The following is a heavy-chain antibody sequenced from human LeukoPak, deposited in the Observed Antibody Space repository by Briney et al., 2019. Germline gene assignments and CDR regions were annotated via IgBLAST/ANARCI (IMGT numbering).Heavy chain of an antibody. CDR3: ARGLVEAAAGIYGMDV. D-gene: IGHD6-13*01. Sequence: SETLSLTCAVYGGSFSGYYWSWIRQPPGKGLEWIGEINHSGSNNYNPSLKSRVTISVDTSKNQFSLKLSSVTAADTAVYYCARGLVEAAAGIYGMDVWGQGTTVTVSS. V-gene: IGHV4-34*01. J-gene: IGHJ6*02. CDR2: INHSGSN. CDR1: GGSFSGYY.